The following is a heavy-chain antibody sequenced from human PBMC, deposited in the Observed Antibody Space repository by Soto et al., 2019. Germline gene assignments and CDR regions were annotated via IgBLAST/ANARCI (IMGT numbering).Heavy chain of an antibody. D-gene: IGHD1-1*01. V-gene: IGHV1-8*01. CDR3: ARERTGTTSMDV. CDR1: GYTFTSYD. J-gene: IGHJ6*02. CDR2: MNPNSGNT. Sequence: QVQLVQSGAEVKKPGASVKVSCKASGYTFTSYDINWVRQATGQGLEWMGWMNPNSGNTGYAQKFQGRVTMTRNTSRSTAYMERSSRRSEDTAVYYWARERTGTTSMDVWGQGTTVTVSS.